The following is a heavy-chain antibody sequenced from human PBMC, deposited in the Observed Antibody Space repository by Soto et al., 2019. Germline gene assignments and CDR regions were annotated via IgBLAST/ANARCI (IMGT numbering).Heavy chain of an antibody. CDR2: INAGNGNT. CDR3: AREWDLYYYYYGMDV. J-gene: IGHJ6*02. Sequence: ASVKVSCKASGYTFTSYAMHWVRQAPGQRLEWMGWINAGNGNTKYSQKFQGRVTITRGTSASTAYMELSSLRSEDTAVYYCAREWDLYYYYYGMDVWGQGTTVTVSS. D-gene: IGHD1-26*01. CDR1: GYTFTSYA. V-gene: IGHV1-3*01.